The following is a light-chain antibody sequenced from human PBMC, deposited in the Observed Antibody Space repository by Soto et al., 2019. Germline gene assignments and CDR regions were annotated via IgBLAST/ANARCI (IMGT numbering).Light chain of an antibody. CDR1: STDVGPYNR. V-gene: IGLV2-18*02. Sequence: QSALTQPPSVSGSPGQSVTISCTGTSTDVGPYNRVSWYQQPPGTAPKLIIYEVNNRPSGVPDRFSGSKSSNTASLTISGLQAEDEADYYCSSYTITSTVVFGGGTKLTVL. CDR3: SSYTITSTVV. CDR2: EVN. J-gene: IGLJ2*01.